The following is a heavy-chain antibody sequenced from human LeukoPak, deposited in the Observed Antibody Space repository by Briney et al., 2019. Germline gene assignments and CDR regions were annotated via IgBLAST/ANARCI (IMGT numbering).Heavy chain of an antibody. CDR1: GFTFSSYW. V-gene: IGHV3-7*01. D-gene: IGHD7-27*01. Sequence: PGGSLRLSCAASGFTFSSYWMSWVRQAPGKGLEWVATIRQDGSQKYYVDSVKGRFTVSRDNSKNTLYLQMNNLRAEDTAVYYCAKLGINYYYMDVWGKGTTVTISS. CDR3: AKLGINYYYMDV. CDR2: IRQDGSQK. J-gene: IGHJ6*03.